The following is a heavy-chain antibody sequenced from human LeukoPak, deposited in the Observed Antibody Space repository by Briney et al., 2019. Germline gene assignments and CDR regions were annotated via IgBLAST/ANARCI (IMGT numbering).Heavy chain of an antibody. D-gene: IGHD3-10*01. V-gene: IGHV3-33*01. CDR1: GFTFSSSG. Sequence: PGGSLRLSCAASGFTFSSSGMHWVRQAPGKGLEWVAIIWYDGSEKNYAGSVKGRFTISRDNSKNTLYLQMNSLRAEDTAVYYCARGYYGSGPDSWGQGTLVTVSS. CDR2: IWYDGSEK. J-gene: IGHJ4*02. CDR3: ARGYYGSGPDS.